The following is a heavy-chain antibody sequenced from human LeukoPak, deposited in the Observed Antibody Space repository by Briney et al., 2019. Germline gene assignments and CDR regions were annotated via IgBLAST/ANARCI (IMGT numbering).Heavy chain of an antibody. Sequence: GGSLRLSCAASGFTFSDYYMSWIRQAPGKGPEWVSYISSSGSTIYYADSVKGRFTISRDNAKNSLYLQMNSLRAEDTAVYYCARDARQQLVERFDYWGQGTLVTVSS. CDR3: ARDARQQLVERFDY. V-gene: IGHV3-11*01. D-gene: IGHD6-13*01. J-gene: IGHJ4*02. CDR2: ISSSGSTI. CDR1: GFTFSDYY.